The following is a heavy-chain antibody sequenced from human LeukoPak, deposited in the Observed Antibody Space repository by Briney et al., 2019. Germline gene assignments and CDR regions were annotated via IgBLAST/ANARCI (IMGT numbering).Heavy chain of an antibody. CDR3: AREGRMSSSWYEYYYDYYMDV. V-gene: IGHV3-21*01. CDR1: GLIVSSSY. Sequence: GGSLTLSCAASGLIVSSSYMSWVRQAPGNGLEWVSSISSSSSYIYYAVSVKGRFTISRDNAKNSLYLQMNSLRAEDTAVYYCAREGRMSSSWYEYYYDYYMDVWGKGTTVTISS. J-gene: IGHJ6*03. D-gene: IGHD6-13*01. CDR2: ISSSSSYI.